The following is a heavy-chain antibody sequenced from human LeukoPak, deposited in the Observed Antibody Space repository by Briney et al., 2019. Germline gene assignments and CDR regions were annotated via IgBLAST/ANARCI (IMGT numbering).Heavy chain of an antibody. J-gene: IGHJ4*02. CDR1: GYTFTGYY. CDR2: INPNSGGT. V-gene: IGHV1-2*03. D-gene: IGHD6-19*01. CDR3: ARIKYSLAVAGTGGFDY. Sequence: LGASVKLSCKASGYTFTGYYMHWVRQAPGQGLEWMGWINPNSGGTNYAQKLQGRVTMTRDTSISTAYMELSRLRSDDTAVYYCARIKYSLAVAGTGGFDYWGQGTLVTVSS.